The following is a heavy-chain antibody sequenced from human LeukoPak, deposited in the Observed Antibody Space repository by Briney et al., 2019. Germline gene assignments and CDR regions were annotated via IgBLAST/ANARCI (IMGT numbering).Heavy chain of an antibody. Sequence: ASVKVSCKASGYTITSFGINWVRQAPGQGLESMGWISGNNGNTSYAQKFRGRVTMTTDTSTSTAYMELRSLRSDDTAVYYCARGSVVVSGAFDYWGQGTLVTVSS. CDR3: ARGSVVVSGAFDY. CDR1: GYTITSFG. J-gene: IGHJ4*02. V-gene: IGHV1-18*01. D-gene: IGHD2-2*01. CDR2: ISGNNGNT.